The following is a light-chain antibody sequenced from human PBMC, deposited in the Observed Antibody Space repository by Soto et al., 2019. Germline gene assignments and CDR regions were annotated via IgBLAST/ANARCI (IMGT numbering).Light chain of an antibody. CDR2: GAS. J-gene: IGKJ1*01. CDR3: QQYNDWPPWT. Sequence: ETALTQSPATLSVSPGERATLSCRASQSVRSNLAWYQQRPGQAPRLLISGASTRATGIPARFSGSGSGTEFTLTISSLQSEDFAIYYCQQYNDWPPWTFGKGTKVDIK. V-gene: IGKV3-15*01. CDR1: QSVRSN.